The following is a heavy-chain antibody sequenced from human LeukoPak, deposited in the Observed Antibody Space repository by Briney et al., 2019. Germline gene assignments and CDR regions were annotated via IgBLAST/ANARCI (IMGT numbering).Heavy chain of an antibody. D-gene: IGHD3-3*01. Sequence: SETLSLTCTVSGGSISSGDYYWSWIRQPPGKGLEWIGYIYYSGSTNYNPSLKSRVTISVDTSKNQFSLKLSSVTAADTAVYYCARSWISTYYDFWSGYRFDPWGQGTLVTVSS. CDR3: ARSWISTYYDFWSGYRFDP. J-gene: IGHJ5*02. V-gene: IGHV4-61*08. CDR1: GGSISSGDYY. CDR2: IYYSGST.